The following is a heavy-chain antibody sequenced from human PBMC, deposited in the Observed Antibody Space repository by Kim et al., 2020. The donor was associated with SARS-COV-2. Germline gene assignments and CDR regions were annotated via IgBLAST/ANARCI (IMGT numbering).Heavy chain of an antibody. J-gene: IGHJ6*02. CDR1: GFTFSGSA. CDR2: IRSKANSYAT. CDR3: TRSGRAVTNYYGMDV. Sequence: GGSLRLSCAASGFTFSGSAMHWVRQASGKGLEWVGRIRSKANSYATAYAASVKGRFTISRDDSKNTAYLQMNSLKTEDTAVYYCTRSGRAVTNYYGMDVWGQGTTVTVSS. D-gene: IGHD4-17*01. V-gene: IGHV3-73*01.